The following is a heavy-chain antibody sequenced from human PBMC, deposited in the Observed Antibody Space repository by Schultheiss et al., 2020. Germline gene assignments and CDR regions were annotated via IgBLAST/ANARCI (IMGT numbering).Heavy chain of an antibody. V-gene: IGHV5-51*01. CDR1: GYSFTSYW. CDR2: IYPGDSDT. Sequence: GSLRLSCKGSGYSFTSYWIGWVRQMPGKGLEWMGIIYPGDSDTRYSPSFQGQVTISADKSITTAYLQWSSLKASDTAMYYCARSWVIKGVFDIWGQGTMVTVSS. CDR3: ARSWVIKGVFDI. J-gene: IGHJ3*02. D-gene: IGHD2-21*01.